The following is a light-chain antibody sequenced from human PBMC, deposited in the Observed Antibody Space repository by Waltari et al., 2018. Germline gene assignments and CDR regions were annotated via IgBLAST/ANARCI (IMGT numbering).Light chain of an antibody. CDR3: QQYNNWPPWT. Sequence: EIVMTHSPATLSVSPGDTATLSCRASQSVSSKLAWYQLKPGQAPRLLIYGAFTRATGIPARFSGSVSGTEFILTISSMQSEDFAVYYCQQYNNWPPWTFGQGTKVEIK. CDR2: GAF. CDR1: QSVSSK. V-gene: IGKV3-15*01. J-gene: IGKJ1*01.